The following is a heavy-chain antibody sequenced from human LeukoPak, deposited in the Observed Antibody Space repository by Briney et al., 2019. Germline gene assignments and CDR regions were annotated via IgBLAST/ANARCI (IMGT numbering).Heavy chain of an antibody. CDR2: IYHSGST. CDR3: AGYHAYGVTTPPLGY. Sequence: SETLSLTCTVSAYSISSGYYWGWIRQPPGKGLEWIGSIYHSGSTYYKPSLKSRVTISLDSSRNQFSLKLSSVTAADTAVYFCAGYHAYGVTTPPLGYWGQGTLVTVSS. D-gene: IGHD4-17*01. CDR1: AYSISSGYY. J-gene: IGHJ4*02. V-gene: IGHV4-38-2*02.